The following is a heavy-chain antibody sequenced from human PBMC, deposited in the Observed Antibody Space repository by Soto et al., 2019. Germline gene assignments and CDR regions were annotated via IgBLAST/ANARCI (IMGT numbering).Heavy chain of an antibody. CDR2: INPNSGGT. D-gene: IGHD2-2*01. V-gene: IGHV1-2*04. CDR1: GYTFTGYY. Sequence: VASVKVSCKASGYTFTGYYMHWVRQAPGQGLEWMGWINPNSGGTNYAQKFQGWVTMTRDTSISTAYMELSRLRSDDTAVYYCARDGGYCSSTSCPYYYYYGMDVWGQGTTVTVSS. J-gene: IGHJ6*02. CDR3: ARDGGYCSSTSCPYYYYYGMDV.